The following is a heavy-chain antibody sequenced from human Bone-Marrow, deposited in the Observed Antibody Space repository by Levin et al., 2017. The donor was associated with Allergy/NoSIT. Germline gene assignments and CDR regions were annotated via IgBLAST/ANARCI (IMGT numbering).Heavy chain of an antibody. V-gene: IGHV2-5*01. CDR2: TYWNDDK. Sequence: SGPTLVKPTQTLTLTCTFSGFSLTTGVAVAWIRQPPGKALEWLALTYWNDDKRYSPSLRTRLTITRDTSKNQVVLTLTNMDPVDTATYYCAHTARRYDVPGVGGFDYDGLDVWGLGTTVTVSS. CDR3: AHTARRYDVPGVGGFDYDGLDV. CDR1: GFSLTTGVA. J-gene: IGHJ6*02. D-gene: IGHD3-3*01.